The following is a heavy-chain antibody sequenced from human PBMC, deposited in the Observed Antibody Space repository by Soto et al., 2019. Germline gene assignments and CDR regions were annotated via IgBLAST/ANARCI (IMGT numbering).Heavy chain of an antibody. V-gene: IGHV2-5*02. CDR2: IYWDDDK. D-gene: IGHD3-16*02. CDR1: GFSLSTSGVG. CDR3: AHCNIWRNYRPGAFEI. J-gene: IGHJ3*02. Sequence: QITLKESGPTLVKPTQTLTLTCTFSGFSLSTSGVGVGWIRQPPGKALEWLAFIYWDDDKRYRPSLKSRVTITNDTSKNQVVFTMTNMDPADTATYHCAHCNIWRNYRPGAFEIWGQGTLVTVSS.